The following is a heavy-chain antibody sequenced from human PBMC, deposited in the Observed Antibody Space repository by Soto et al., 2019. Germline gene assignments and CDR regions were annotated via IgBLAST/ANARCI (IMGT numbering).Heavy chain of an antibody. CDR1: GFIFSDYE. V-gene: IGHV3-48*03. D-gene: IGHD2-8*02. Sequence: EAELVGSGGGLVQPGGSLTLSCAASGFIFSDYEVDWVRQAPGRGPEWISYISDGGTTIYYAASVKGRFTISRDDAKKSLYLHMNNLRVDDTAIYFCVKEYCTGGTCFDAFDLWGQGTVVTVSS. CDR2: ISDGGTTI. J-gene: IGHJ3*01. CDR3: VKEYCTGGTCFDAFDL.